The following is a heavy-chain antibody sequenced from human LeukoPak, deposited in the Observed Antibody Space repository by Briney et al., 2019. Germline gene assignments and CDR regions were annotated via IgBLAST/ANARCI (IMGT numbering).Heavy chain of an antibody. V-gene: IGHV4-4*02. J-gene: IGHJ5*02. CDR1: GGSITSSNW. CDR3: AKSNAWDWFDP. Sequence: SETLSLTCAVSGGSITSSNWWSWVRQPPGKGLEWIGEIYYTGNTNYNPSLKSRVTISVDKSNNQFSLNLSSVAAADTAVYYCAKSNAWDWFDPWGQGTLVTVSS. CDR2: IYYTGNT. D-gene: IGHD4-11*01.